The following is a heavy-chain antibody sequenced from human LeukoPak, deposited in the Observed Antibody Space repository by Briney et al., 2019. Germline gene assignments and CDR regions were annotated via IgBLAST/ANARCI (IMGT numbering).Heavy chain of an antibody. CDR1: GYTFTSYG. V-gene: IGHV1-18*01. CDR2: ISAYNGNT. J-gene: IGHJ5*02. CDR3: ARAAVVPAASYEFDP. D-gene: IGHD2-2*01. Sequence: ASVKVSCKASGYTFTSYGISWVRQAPGQGLEWMGWISAYNGNTNYAQKLQGRVTMTTDTSTSTAYMELRSLRSDDTAVYYCARAAVVPAASYEFDPWGQGTLVTVSS.